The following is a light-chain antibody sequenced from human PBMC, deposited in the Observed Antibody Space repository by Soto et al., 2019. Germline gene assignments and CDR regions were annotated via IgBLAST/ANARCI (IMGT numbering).Light chain of an antibody. Sequence: EIVLTQSPGTLSLSPGERATLSCRSSQSVSSNYLAWYQQKPDQAPRLLIYDVSGRATGIPDRFSGSGSGTDFTLTISRLEPEDFAVYYCQQYSSSPTFGQGTKVEIK. V-gene: IGKV3-20*01. J-gene: IGKJ1*01. CDR3: QQYSSSPT. CDR2: DVS. CDR1: QSVSSNY.